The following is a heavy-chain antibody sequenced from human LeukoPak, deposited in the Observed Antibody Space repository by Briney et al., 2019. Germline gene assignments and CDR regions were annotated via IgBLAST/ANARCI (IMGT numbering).Heavy chain of an antibody. V-gene: IGHV3-23*01. Sequence: GGSLRLSCAASGFTFSSYAMGWVRQAPGRGLEWVSVISGSGGSTYYADSVRGRFAISRDNSRNTLYLQMNSLRAEDTAVYDCAKGYSFYYYDGMDVWGQGTTATVSS. CDR3: AKGYSFYYYDGMDV. J-gene: IGHJ6*02. D-gene: IGHD5-18*01. CDR1: GFTFSSYA. CDR2: ISGSGGST.